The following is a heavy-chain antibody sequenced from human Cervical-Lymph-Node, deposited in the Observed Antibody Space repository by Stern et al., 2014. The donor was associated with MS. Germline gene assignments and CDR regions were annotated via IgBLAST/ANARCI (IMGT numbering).Heavy chain of an antibody. V-gene: IGHV5-51*03. CDR1: GYSFTRYW. D-gene: IGHD2-21*02. Sequence: EVQLVESGAEVKKPGESLKISCKGSGYSFTRYWIGWVRQTPEKGLGWMGIIYPGDSDTRYSPSFQGQVTFSGDKSNSTAYLHWGSLKASDTAMYYCARRVSTAIRDGFDIWGQGTMVTVSS. J-gene: IGHJ3*02. CDR3: ARRVSTAIRDGFDI. CDR2: IYPGDSDT.